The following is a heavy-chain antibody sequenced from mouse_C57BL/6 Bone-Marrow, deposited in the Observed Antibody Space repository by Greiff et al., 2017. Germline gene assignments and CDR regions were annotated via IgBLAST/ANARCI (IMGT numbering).Heavy chain of an antibody. CDR2: IYPRSGNT. J-gene: IGHJ2*01. CDR1: GYTFTSYW. CDR3: ARFWFDY. Sequence: QVQLQQPGAELVKPGASVKLSCKASGYTFTSYWMHWVKQRTGQGLEWIGEIYPRSGNTYYNEKFKGKATLTADKSSSTAYMELRSLTSEDSAVYFCARFWFDYWGQGTTLTVSS. V-gene: IGHV1-81*01.